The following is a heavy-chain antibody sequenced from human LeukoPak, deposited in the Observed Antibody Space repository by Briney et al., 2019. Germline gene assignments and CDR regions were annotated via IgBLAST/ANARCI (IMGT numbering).Heavy chain of an antibody. D-gene: IGHD1-14*01. J-gene: IGHJ4*02. V-gene: IGHV3-7*03. CDR2: IKEDGSEK. Sequence: GGSLRLSCVASGFTFSSYWMQWVRQAPGKGLEWVANIKEDGSEKYYVDSVKGQFTISRDNAKNSLYLQMNSLRAEDTAVYYCARRYFDWWGQGTLVTVSS. CDR3: ARRYFDW. CDR1: GFTFSSYW.